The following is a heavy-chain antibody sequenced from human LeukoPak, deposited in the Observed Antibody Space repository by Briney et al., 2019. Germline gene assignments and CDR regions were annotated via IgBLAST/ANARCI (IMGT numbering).Heavy chain of an antibody. CDR2: INPNSGGT. J-gene: IGHJ4*02. D-gene: IGHD4-23*01. CDR1: GYTFTGYY. CDR3: ARPQGSTTVVIFDY. V-gene: IGHV1-2*02. Sequence: ASVKVSCKASGYTFTGYYMHWVRQAPGQGLEWMGWINPNSGGTNYAQKFQGRVTMTRDTSISTAYMELSRLRSDDTAVYYCARPQGSTTVVIFDYWGQGTLVTVSS.